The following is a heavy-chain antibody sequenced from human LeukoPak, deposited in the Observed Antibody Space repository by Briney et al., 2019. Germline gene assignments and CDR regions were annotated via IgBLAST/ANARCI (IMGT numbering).Heavy chain of an antibody. CDR2: IDYSVST. CDR1: GGSISSGGYY. J-gene: IGHJ4*02. V-gene: IGHV4-31*03. D-gene: IGHD3-22*01. CDR3: ARAHDSSGYIDY. Sequence: ASETLSLTCTVSGGSISSGGYYWSWTRQHPGRGLECIGYIDYSVSTYYNPSLKGRVTISVDSSKNQFSVKLSSVTAADTAVYYCARAHDSSGYIDYWGQGTLVTVSS.